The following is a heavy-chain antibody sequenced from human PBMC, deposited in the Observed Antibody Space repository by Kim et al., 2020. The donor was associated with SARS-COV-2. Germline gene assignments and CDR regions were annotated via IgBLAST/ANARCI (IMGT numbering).Heavy chain of an antibody. CDR2: ISSSSSYI. CDR3: ARGGTTVTTFYYFDY. Sequence: GGSLILSCAASGFTFSSYSMNWVRQAPGKGLEWVSYISSSSSYIYYADSVKGRFTISRDNAKNSLYLQMNSLRAEDTAVYYCARGGTTVTTFYYFDYWGQVTLVTVSS. D-gene: IGHD4-17*01. J-gene: IGHJ4*02. V-gene: IGHV3-21*01. CDR1: GFTFSSYS.